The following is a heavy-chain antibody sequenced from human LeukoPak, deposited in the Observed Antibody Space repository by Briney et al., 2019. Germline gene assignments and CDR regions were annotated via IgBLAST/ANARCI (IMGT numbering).Heavy chain of an antibody. D-gene: IGHD1-7*01. Sequence: SVKVSCKASGGTFSSCAISGVRQAPGQGLEWMGGIIPIFGTANYAQKFQGRVTITTDESTSTAYMELSSLRSEDTAVYYCASEVIGLELRLGHDAFDIWGQGTMVTVSS. CDR2: IIPIFGTA. J-gene: IGHJ3*02. CDR1: GGTFSSCA. CDR3: ASEVIGLELRLGHDAFDI. V-gene: IGHV1-69*05.